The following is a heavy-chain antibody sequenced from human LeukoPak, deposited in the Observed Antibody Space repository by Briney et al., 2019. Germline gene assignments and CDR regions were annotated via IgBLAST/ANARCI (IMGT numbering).Heavy chain of an antibody. D-gene: IGHD3-16*01. CDR3: ANRYVSEY. V-gene: IGHV3-23*01. Sequence: GGSLRLSCAASGFIFSDYAMNWVRQAPGKGLGWVSTIAYAGTYYADSVKGRFITSRDDSKSTLYLQMNSLRADDTAVYFCANRYVSEYWGQGILVTVSS. J-gene: IGHJ4*02. CDR2: IAYAGT. CDR1: GFIFSDYA.